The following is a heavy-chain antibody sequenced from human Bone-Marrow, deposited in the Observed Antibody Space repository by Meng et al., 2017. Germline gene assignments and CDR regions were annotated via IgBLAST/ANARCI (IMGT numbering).Heavy chain of an antibody. CDR1: GYSISTGYY. V-gene: IGHV4-38-2*02. CDR2: ISVSGST. Sequence: SETLSLTCAVSGYSISTGYYWCWVRQPPGKGLEWVGSISVSGSTYYNPSLKSRVTISGDTSKNQFSLRLTSVTAADTAVYYCARESSVIVGFDSWGQGTMVTVSS. J-gene: IGHJ4*02. CDR3: ARESSVIVGFDS. D-gene: IGHD1-26*01.